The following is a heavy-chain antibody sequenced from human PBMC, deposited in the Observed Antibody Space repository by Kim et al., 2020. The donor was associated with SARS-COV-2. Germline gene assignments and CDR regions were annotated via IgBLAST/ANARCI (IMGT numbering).Heavy chain of an antibody. Sequence: GGSLRLSCAASGFTFSSYGMHWVRQAPGKGLEWVAVISYDGSNKYYADSVKGRFTISRDNSKNTLYLQMNSLRAEDTAVYYCAKEQLRIMYYDILTGYYPPDYWGQGTLVPVSS. J-gene: IGHJ4*02. CDR2: ISYDGSNK. V-gene: IGHV3-30*18. CDR3: AKEQLRIMYYDILTGYYPPDY. CDR1: GFTFSSYG. D-gene: IGHD3-9*01.